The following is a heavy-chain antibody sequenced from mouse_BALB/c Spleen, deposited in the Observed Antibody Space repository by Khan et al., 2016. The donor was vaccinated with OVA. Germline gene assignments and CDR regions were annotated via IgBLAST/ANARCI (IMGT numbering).Heavy chain of an antibody. D-gene: IGHD2-1*01. CDR2: INTETGEP. CDR1: GYTFTDYS. Sequence: QIQLVQSGPELKKPGETVKISCKASGYTFTDYSMHWVKQAPGKGLKWMGWINTETGEPTYADDFKGRFAFSLETSASTAYLQINNLKNEDTATYFCARSTYGNNYYAMDYWGQGTSVTVSS. CDR3: ARSTYGNNYYAMDY. J-gene: IGHJ4*01. V-gene: IGHV9-2-1*01.